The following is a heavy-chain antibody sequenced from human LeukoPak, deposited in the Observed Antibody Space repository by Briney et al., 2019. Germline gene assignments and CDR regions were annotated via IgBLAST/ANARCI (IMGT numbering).Heavy chain of an antibody. Sequence: AASVKVSCKASGYTFTSYGISWVRQAPGQGLEWMGWISAYNGNTNYAQKLQGRVTMTTDTSTSTAYMELRSLRSDDTAVYYCARFSDSLYYYYYGMDVWGQGTTVTVSS. CDR3: ARFSDSLYYYYYGMDV. CDR1: GYTFTSYG. CDR2: ISAYNGNT. J-gene: IGHJ6*02. V-gene: IGHV1-18*01. D-gene: IGHD3-22*01.